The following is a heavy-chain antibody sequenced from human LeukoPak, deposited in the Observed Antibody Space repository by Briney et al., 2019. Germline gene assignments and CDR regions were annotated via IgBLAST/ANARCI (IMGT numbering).Heavy chain of an antibody. CDR3: ARVRGSVIAAAGSFDY. Sequence: ASVKVPCKASGYTFTSYGISWVRQAPGQGLEWMGWISAYNGNTNYAQKLQGRVTMTTDTSTSTAYMELRSLRSDDTAVYYCARVRGSVIAAAGSFDYWGQGTLVTVSS. V-gene: IGHV1-18*01. J-gene: IGHJ4*02. D-gene: IGHD6-13*01. CDR1: GYTFTSYG. CDR2: ISAYNGNT.